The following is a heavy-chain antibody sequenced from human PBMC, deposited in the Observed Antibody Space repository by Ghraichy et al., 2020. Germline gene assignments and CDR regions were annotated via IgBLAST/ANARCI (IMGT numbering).Heavy chain of an antibody. J-gene: IGHJ4*02. CDR1: GFTFSSYG. CDR3: AKDPDRAMVVHYFHY. Sequence: GALRLSCAASGFTFSSYGMHWVRQAPGKGLEWVAVISYDGSNKYYADSVKGRFTISRDNSKNTLYLQMNSLRAEDTAVYYCAKDPDRAMVVHYFHYWGQGTLVTVSS. V-gene: IGHV3-30*18. CDR2: ISYDGSNK. D-gene: IGHD5-18*01.